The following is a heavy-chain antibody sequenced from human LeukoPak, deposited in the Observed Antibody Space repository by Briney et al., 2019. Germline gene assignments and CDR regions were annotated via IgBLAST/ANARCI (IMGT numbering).Heavy chain of an antibody. V-gene: IGHV4-59*08. J-gene: IGHJ4*02. CDR3: AGHAYYYDSSGYYPYYFDY. CDR1: GGSISSYY. CDR2: IYYSGST. Sequence: SETLSLTCTVSGGSISSYYWSWIRQPPGKGLEWIGYIYYSGSTNYNPSLKSRVTISVDTSKNQFSLKLSSVTAADTAVYYCAGHAYYYDSSGYYPYYFDYWGQGTLATVSS. D-gene: IGHD3-22*01.